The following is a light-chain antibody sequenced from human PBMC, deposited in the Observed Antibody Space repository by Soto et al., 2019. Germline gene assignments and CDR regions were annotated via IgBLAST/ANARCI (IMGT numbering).Light chain of an antibody. CDR2: DVS. V-gene: IGLV2-11*01. J-gene: IGLJ1*01. Sequence: QSVLTQPRSVSGSPGQSVTISCTGTSSDVGGYNYVSWYQQHPGKAPKLMIYDVSKRPSGVPDRFSGSKSGNTASLTISGLQAEDEADYYCCSYAGSYTSLYVFGPGTKLTV. CDR3: CSYAGSYTSLYV. CDR1: SSDVGGYNY.